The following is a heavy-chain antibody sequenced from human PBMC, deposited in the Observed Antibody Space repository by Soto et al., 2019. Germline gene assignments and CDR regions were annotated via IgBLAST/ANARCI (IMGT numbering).Heavy chain of an antibody. CDR1: GGSISSSSYY. J-gene: IGHJ4*02. V-gene: IGHV4-39*01. CDR2: IYYSGST. CDR3: ARQGPANPQPGIFGVVISTYYFDY. D-gene: IGHD3-3*01. Sequence: SETLSLTCTVSGGSISSSSYYWGWIRQPPGKGLEWIGSIYYSGSTYYNPSLKSRVTISVDTSKNQFSLKLSSVTAADTAVYYCARQGPANPQPGIFGVVISTYYFDYWGQGTLVTVSS.